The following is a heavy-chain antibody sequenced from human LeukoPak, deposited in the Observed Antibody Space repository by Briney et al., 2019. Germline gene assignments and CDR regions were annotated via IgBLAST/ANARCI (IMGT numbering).Heavy chain of an antibody. D-gene: IGHD6-6*01. CDR1: GGSISSYY. V-gene: IGHV4-4*07. J-gene: IGHJ5*02. Sequence: NPSETLSLTCTVSGGSISSYYWSWLRQPAGKGLEWIGRIYTSGSTNYNPSLKSRVTMSVDTSKNQFSLKLSSVTAADTAVYYCAREYSSSSNWFDPWGQGTLVTVSS. CDR2: IYTSGST. CDR3: AREYSSSSNWFDP.